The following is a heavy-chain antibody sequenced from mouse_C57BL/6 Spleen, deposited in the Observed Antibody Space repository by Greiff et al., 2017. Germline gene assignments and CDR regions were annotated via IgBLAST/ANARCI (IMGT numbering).Heavy chain of an antibody. CDR3: ARSHYYGRRWYFDV. Sequence: QVQLQQSGPELVKPGASVKISCKASGYAFSSSWMNWVKPRPGKGLEWIGRIYPGDGDTNYHGKFQGKATLTADKSSRTAYMQLSSLTSEDSAVYFCARSHYYGRRWYFDVWGTGTTVTVSS. V-gene: IGHV1-82*01. J-gene: IGHJ1*03. CDR1: GYAFSSSW. CDR2: IYPGDGDT. D-gene: IGHD1-1*01.